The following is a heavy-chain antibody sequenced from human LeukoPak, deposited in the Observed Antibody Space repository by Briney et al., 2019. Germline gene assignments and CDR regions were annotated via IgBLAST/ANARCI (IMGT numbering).Heavy chain of an antibody. CDR2: INHRGST. J-gene: IGHJ4*02. Sequence: SETLSLTCAVYGGSFSGYYWYWIRQPPGKGLEWIGEINHRGSTNYNPSLKSRVTISVDTSKNQFSLKLSSVTAADTAVYYCASTSAMVYFDYWGQGTLVTVSS. D-gene: IGHD5-18*01. CDR1: GGSFSGYY. V-gene: IGHV4-34*01. CDR3: ASTSAMVYFDY.